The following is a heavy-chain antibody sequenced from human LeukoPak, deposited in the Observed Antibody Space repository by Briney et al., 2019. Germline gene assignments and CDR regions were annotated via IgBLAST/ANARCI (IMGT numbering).Heavy chain of an antibody. CDR3: ARDRPGITVAGALDY. Sequence: GGSLRLSCAASGFTFSNHVMHWVRQAPGKGLGWVAVISSDGNNKYYADSVQGRFTIARDNSKNTLYLQMNSLRPEDTAVYYCARDRPGITVAGALDYWGQGTLVTVSS. V-gene: IGHV3-30*04. J-gene: IGHJ4*02. CDR2: ISSDGNNK. CDR1: GFTFSNHV. D-gene: IGHD6-19*01.